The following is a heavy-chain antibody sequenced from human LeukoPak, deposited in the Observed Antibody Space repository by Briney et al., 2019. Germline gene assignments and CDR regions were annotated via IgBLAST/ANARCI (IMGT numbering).Heavy chain of an antibody. V-gene: IGHV3-74*01. CDR1: GFTFSRYW. Sequence: GGSLRLSCAASGFTFSRYWMHWVRQAPGKGLVWVSRIKTDGSSTSYADSVKGRFTISRDNAKNTLYLQMNGLRADDTAVYYCARGLDGYYFWGQGTLVTVSS. J-gene: IGHJ4*02. D-gene: IGHD4-17*01. CDR2: IKTDGSST. CDR3: ARGLDGYYF.